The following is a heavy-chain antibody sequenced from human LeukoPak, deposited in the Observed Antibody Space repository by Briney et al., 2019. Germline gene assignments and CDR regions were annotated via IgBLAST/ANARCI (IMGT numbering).Heavy chain of an antibody. CDR2: IRYDGSNK. V-gene: IGHV3-30*02. D-gene: IGHD2-2*01. J-gene: IGHJ4*02. CDR1: GFTFGSYG. CDR3: ARSQRGPAAAFDY. Sequence: PGGSLRLSCAASGFTFGSYGMHWVRQAPGRGLEWVAFIRYDGSNKYYADSVKGRFTISRDNSKNTLYLQMNSLRAEDTAVYYCARSQRGPAAAFDYWGQGTLVTVSS.